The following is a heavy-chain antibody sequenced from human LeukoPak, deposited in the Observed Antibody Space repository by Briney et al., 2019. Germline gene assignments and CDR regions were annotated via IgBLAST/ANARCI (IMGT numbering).Heavy chain of an antibody. Sequence: GGSLRLSCAASGFIVSSNYMSWVRQAPGKGLEWVSVIYSDGSTYYTDSVKGRFTISRDNSKNTLYLQMNSLRAEDTAVYYCARGGPYSSGWYGAFDFWGQGTLVTVSS. V-gene: IGHV3-53*01. CDR2: IYSDGST. CDR1: GFIVSSNY. J-gene: IGHJ4*02. CDR3: ARGGPYSSGWYGAFDF. D-gene: IGHD6-19*01.